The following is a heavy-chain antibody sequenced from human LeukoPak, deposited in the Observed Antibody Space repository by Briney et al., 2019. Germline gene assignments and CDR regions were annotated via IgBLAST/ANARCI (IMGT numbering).Heavy chain of an antibody. CDR2: ISSSSGSI. CDR3: TRETSNAFDI. Sequence: GGSLRLSCAASGFTFSSFSMNRVRQAPGKGLEWVSSISSSSGSIYYADSLKGRFTISRDNAKNTLYLQMNSLRAEDTAVYYCTRETSNAFDIWGQGTMVTVSS. J-gene: IGHJ3*02. V-gene: IGHV3-21*01. CDR1: GFTFSSFS.